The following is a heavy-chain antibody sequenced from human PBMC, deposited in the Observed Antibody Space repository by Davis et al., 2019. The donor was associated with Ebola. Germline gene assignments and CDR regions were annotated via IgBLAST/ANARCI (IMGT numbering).Heavy chain of an antibody. CDR1: GDSISSSNW. CDR2: ISQSGST. J-gene: IGHJ3*02. CDR3: ARRVPAAIDAFDI. V-gene: IGHV4-4*02. D-gene: IGHD2-2*01. Sequence: SETLSLTCAVSGDSISSSNWWSWVRQPPGKGLEWIGEISQSGSTNYNPSLKSRVTISVDTSKNQFSLKLSSVTAADTAVYYCARRVPAAIDAFDIWGQGTMVTVSS.